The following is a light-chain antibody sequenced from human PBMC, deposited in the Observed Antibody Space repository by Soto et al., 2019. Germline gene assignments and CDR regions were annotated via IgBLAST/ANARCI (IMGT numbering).Light chain of an antibody. Sequence: DIQMTQSPSTLSSSVGDRVTITCRASQSISSWLAWYQQKPGKAPMLLIYKASSLESGAPSRFSGSGSGTEFTLTISSLQPDDFATYYCQQYTSFPTFGQGTKVEIK. J-gene: IGKJ1*01. CDR2: KAS. CDR3: QQYTSFPT. V-gene: IGKV1-5*03. CDR1: QSISSW.